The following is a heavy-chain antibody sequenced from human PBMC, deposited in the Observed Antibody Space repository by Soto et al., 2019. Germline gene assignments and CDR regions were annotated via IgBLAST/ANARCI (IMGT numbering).Heavy chain of an antibody. CDR2: IYTSGST. D-gene: IGHD1-26*01. CDR3: ARTVGAAYYFDF. V-gene: IGHV4-4*07. Sequence: QVQLQESGPGLVKPSETLSLTCTVSGDSMTKYYWSWIRQPAGKGLEWSGSIYTSGSTNYNPSLKSRATMSIDTSNNHFSRKLKSVTAADTAVYYCARTVGAAYYFDFWGQGALVTVSS. CDR1: GDSMTKYY. J-gene: IGHJ4*02.